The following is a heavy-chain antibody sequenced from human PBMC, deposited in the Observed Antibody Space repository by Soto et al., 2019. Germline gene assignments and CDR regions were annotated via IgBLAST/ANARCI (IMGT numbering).Heavy chain of an antibody. V-gene: IGHV1-8*01. D-gene: IGHD4-4*01. J-gene: IGHJ4*02. CDR2: MNPKSANT. CDR3: ARSPSWETTVTPYYFDY. CDR1: RYTFISYD. Sequence: QVQLVQSGAEVKKPGASVKVSCKASRYTFISYDINWVRQATGQGLEWMGWMNPKSANTGYAQNFQGRVTMTRXXSXSXXYMELSSLRSEDTAVYYCARSPSWETTVTPYYFDYWGQGTLVTVSS.